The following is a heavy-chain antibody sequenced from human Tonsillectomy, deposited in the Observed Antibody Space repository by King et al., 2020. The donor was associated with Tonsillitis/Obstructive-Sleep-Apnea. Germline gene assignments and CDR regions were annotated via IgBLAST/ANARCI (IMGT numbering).Heavy chain of an antibody. CDR1: GGSFSAYY. CDR3: ARGSYTYNAMDV. J-gene: IGHJ6*02. CDR2: IIYSGGT. V-gene: IGHV4-34*01. Sequence: VLLQQWGAGLLKPSEALSLTCTVYGGSFSAYYWSWIRQPPGKGLEWIGEIIYSGGTNYNPSLKSRVTISLDTSKNQFSLNLSSVTAADTTLYYCARGSYTYNAMDVWGQGTTVTVSS. D-gene: IGHD1-1*01.